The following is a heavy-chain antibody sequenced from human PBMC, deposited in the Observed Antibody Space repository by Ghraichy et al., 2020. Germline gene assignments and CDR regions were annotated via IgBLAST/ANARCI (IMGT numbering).Heavy chain of an antibody. CDR3: ARLRSGVVRNNWFDP. V-gene: IGHV4-34*01. CDR1: GGSFSGYY. CDR2: INHSGST. D-gene: IGHD2-15*01. Sequence: SQTLSLTCAVYGGSFSGYYWSWIRQPPGKGLEWIGEINHSGSTNYNPSLKSRVTISVDTSKNQFSLKLSSVTAADTAVYYCARLRSGVVRNNWFDPWGQGTLVTVSS. J-gene: IGHJ5*02.